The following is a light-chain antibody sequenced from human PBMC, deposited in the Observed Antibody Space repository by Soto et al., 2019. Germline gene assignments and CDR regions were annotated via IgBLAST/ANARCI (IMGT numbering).Light chain of an antibody. CDR1: QSVGSD. J-gene: IGKJ5*01. Sequence: EIVMTQSPATLSVSPGERATLSCRASQSVGSDLAWYQQKPGQAPRLLIYSASTRAPGIPARFSGSGSGTDFTLTISRLEPEDFAVYYCQQYGTPRSVTFGQGTRLEIK. CDR2: SAS. V-gene: IGKV3-15*01. CDR3: QQYGTPRSVT.